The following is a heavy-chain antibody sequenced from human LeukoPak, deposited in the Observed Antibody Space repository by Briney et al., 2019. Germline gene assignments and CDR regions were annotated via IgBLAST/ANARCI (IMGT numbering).Heavy chain of an antibody. CDR1: GYTFTSYD. D-gene: IGHD3-10*01. CDR3: ARVWASGSYRKSGFDY. CDR2: MNPNSGNT. Sequence: ASVKVSCKASGYTFTSYDINWVRQATGQGLEWMGWMNPNSGNTGYAQKFQGRVTMTRNTSISTAYMELSSLRSEDTAVYYCARVWASGSYRKSGFDYWGQGTLVTVSS. J-gene: IGHJ4*02. V-gene: IGHV1-8*01.